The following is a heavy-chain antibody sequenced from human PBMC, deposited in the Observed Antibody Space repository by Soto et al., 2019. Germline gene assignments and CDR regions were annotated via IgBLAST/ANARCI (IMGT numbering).Heavy chain of an antibody. J-gene: IGHJ4*02. CDR3: ARPVRGSGWSYYFDY. D-gene: IGHD6-19*01. Sequence: SETLSLTCTVSGGSVSSGSYYWSWIRQPPGKGLEWIGYIYYSGSTNYNPSLKSRVTISVDTSKNQFSLKLSSVTAADTAVYYCARPVRGSGWSYYFDYWGQGTLVTVSS. CDR1: GGSVSSGSYY. CDR2: IYYSGST. V-gene: IGHV4-61*01.